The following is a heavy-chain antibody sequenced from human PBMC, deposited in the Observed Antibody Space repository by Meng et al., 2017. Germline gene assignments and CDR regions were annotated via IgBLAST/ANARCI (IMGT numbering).Heavy chain of an antibody. J-gene: IGHJ5*02. CDR1: GFTFDDYG. D-gene: IGHD3-22*01. V-gene: IGHV3-20*04. Sequence: EVQLVESGGGVGRPGGSLRLPCAASGFTFDDYGMSWVRQAPGKGLEWVSGINWNGGSTGYADSVKGRFTISRDNAKNSLYLQMNSLRAEDTALYYCARGDSSGYYGWFDPWGQGTLVTVSS. CDR3: ARGDSSGYYGWFDP. CDR2: INWNGGST.